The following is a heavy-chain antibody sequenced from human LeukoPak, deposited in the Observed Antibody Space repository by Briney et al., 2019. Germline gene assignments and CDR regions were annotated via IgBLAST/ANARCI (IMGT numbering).Heavy chain of an antibody. Sequence: GGSLRLSCAASGFTLSDYYMSWIRQAPGKGLEWVSYISSSGSTIYYADSVKGRFTISRDNAKNSLYLQMNSLRAEDTAVYYCARDLDWELPKPSYYYYYGMDVWGQGTTVTVSS. J-gene: IGHJ6*02. V-gene: IGHV3-11*01. CDR1: GFTLSDYY. CDR2: ISSSGSTI. D-gene: IGHD1-26*01. CDR3: ARDLDWELPKPSYYYYYGMDV.